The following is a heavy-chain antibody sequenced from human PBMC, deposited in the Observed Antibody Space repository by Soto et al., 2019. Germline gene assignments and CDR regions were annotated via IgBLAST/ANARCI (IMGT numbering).Heavy chain of an antibody. CDR2: MNPNSGNT. D-gene: IGHD6-13*01. V-gene: IGHV1-8*01. CDR1: GETFTSYD. CDR3: ARGGYSSSWLDY. J-gene: IGHJ4*02. Sequence: ASVKVSGKAAGETFTSYDSNWVRQATGQGLEWMGWMNPNSGNTGYAQKFQGRVTMTRNTSISTAYMELSSLRSEDTAVYYCARGGYSSSWLDYWGQGTLVTVSS.